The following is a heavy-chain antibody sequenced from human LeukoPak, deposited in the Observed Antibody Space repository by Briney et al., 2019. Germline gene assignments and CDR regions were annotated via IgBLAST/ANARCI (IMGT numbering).Heavy chain of an antibody. Sequence: SETLSLTCAVYGGSFSGYYWSWIRQPPGKGLEWIGEINHSGSTNYNPSLKSRVTISVDTSKNQFSLKMSSVTAADTAVYYCARVYYSNSYDYWYFDLWGRGTLVTVSS. CDR2: INHSGST. V-gene: IGHV4-34*01. J-gene: IGHJ2*01. D-gene: IGHD6-13*01. CDR3: ARVYYSNSYDYWYFDL. CDR1: GGSFSGYY.